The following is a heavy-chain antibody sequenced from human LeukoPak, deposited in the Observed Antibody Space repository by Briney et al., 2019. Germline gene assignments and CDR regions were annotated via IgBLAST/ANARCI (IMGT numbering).Heavy chain of an antibody. CDR3: ARGRYCGGDCYSKWFDP. V-gene: IGHV4-61*01. CDR2: IYYSGST. D-gene: IGHD2-21*02. Sequence: SETLSLTCTVSGGSVSSGSYYWSWIRQPPGKGLEWIGYIYYSGSTNYNPSLKSRVTISVDTSTNQFSLKLSSVTAADTAVYYCARGRYCGGDCYSKWFDPWGQGTLVTVSS. CDR1: GGSVSSGSYY. J-gene: IGHJ5*02.